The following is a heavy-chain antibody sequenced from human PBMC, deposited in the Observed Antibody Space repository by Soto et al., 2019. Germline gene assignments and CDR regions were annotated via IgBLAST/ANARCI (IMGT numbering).Heavy chain of an antibody. CDR3: ARDLGPSFYYDSDGPLNPFDI. CDR2: IIPMFGTP. D-gene: IGHD3-22*01. Sequence: QVQLVQSGAEVKKPGSSVKVSCKTSGGDFSSYSMNWVRQAPGQGPEWMGGIIPMFGTPNYAPRFQGRVTIAAAESTTTVYMELSSLTSEDTAVYYCARDLGPSFYYDSDGPLNPFDIWGQGTMVTVSS. CDR1: GGDFSSYS. J-gene: IGHJ3*02. V-gene: IGHV1-69*01.